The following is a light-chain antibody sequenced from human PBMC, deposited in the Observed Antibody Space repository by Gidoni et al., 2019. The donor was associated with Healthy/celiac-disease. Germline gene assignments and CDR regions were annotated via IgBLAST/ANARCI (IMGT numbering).Light chain of an antibody. CDR1: SGNSSYA. Sequence: QLALTPSPSAAASLVATVKLTCTLSSGNSSYAIACHQQQPETGPRYLMKLNSDGSHSKGDGIPDRFSGSSSGAWRYLTISSRQSEDEAGYYWQTWGTGIWVFGGGTKLTVL. J-gene: IGLJ3*02. CDR3: QTWGTGIWV. CDR2: LNSDGSH. V-gene: IGLV4-69*01.